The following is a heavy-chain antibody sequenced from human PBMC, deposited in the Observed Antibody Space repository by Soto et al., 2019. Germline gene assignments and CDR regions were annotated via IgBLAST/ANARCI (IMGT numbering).Heavy chain of an antibody. Sequence: PGGSLRLSCAASGFPFSCYAMTWVRQAPGKGLEWVSTISASGESTDYADSVKGRFTISRDNSKRTLYLQVNSLRAEDSAIYYCAFKGNSNSFYWGQGTPVPVSS. CDR3: AFKGNSNSFY. CDR1: GFPFSCYA. CDR2: ISASGEST. V-gene: IGHV3-23*01. J-gene: IGHJ4*01. D-gene: IGHD3-10*01.